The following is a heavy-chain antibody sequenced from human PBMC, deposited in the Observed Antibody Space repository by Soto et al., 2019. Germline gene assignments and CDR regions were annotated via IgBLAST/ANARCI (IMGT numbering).Heavy chain of an antibody. Sequence: QVHLQQWGGGLLKPSETLSLRCVVYDGSFSGSSWNWVRQAPGKGLEWIGEITESGSVNYNPSLNGRFSISLDSSKNHFSLNLTSLTAADTAVYYCARSVLRFYPYSYYGMDVWGQGTSVTVSS. J-gene: IGHJ6*02. CDR3: ARSVLRFYPYSYYGMDV. D-gene: IGHD3-3*01. CDR2: ITESGSV. CDR1: DGSFSGSS. V-gene: IGHV4-34*02.